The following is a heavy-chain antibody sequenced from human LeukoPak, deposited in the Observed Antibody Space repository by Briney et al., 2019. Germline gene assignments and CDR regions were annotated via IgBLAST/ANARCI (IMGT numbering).Heavy chain of an antibody. V-gene: IGHV1/OR15-1*01. J-gene: IGHJ4*02. CDR3: ARAVYSSGWYNY. CDR2: INPNSGGT. Sequence: ASVKVSCKASGYIFTDYYMHWVRQAPGQELGWMGRINPNSGGTNYAQKFQGRVTMTRDTSISTAYTELSSLRSEDTATYYCARAVYSSGWYNYWGQGTLVTVSS. CDR1: GYIFTDYY. D-gene: IGHD6-19*01.